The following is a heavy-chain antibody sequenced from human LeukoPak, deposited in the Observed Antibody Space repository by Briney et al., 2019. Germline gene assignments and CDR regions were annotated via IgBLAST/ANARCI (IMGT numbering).Heavy chain of an antibody. Sequence: ASVKVSCKASGGTFSSYAISWVRQAPGQGLEWMGGIIPIFGTANYAQKFQGRVTITADESTSTAYMELSSLRSEDTAVYYCARDRVFGVGHYFDYWGQGTLVTVSS. CDR1: GGTFSSYA. J-gene: IGHJ4*02. V-gene: IGHV1-69*13. CDR3: ARDRVFGVGHYFDY. D-gene: IGHD2-8*01. CDR2: IIPIFGTA.